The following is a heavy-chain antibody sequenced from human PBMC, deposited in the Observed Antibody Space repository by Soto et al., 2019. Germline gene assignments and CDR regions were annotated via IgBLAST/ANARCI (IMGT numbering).Heavy chain of an antibody. V-gene: IGHV3-23*01. CDR3: ANRDTSMVTSYYYGMEV. CDR2: ISVSVSNK. J-gene: IGHJ6*02. CDR1: GFTFSSYD. D-gene: IGHD5-18*01. Sequence: GGSLRLSCAASGFTFSSYDMSWVRQAPGKGLEWVSAISVSVSNKYYADSVRGRFTISRDNSKNTLYLQMNSLRAEDTAVYYCANRDTSMVTSYYYGMEVWGQETPVTVSS.